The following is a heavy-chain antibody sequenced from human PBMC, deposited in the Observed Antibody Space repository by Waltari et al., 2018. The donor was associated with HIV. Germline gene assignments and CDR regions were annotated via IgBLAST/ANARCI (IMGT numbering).Heavy chain of an antibody. D-gene: IGHD3-3*01. Sequence: EVQLLESGGGLVQPGGSLSLSCAASGFTSSSSAMTWVRQAPGKGLEWVSAISGSGGSTYYADSVKGRFTISRDNSKNTLYLQMNSLRAEDTAVYYCAKDPGYDFWRGYFDYWGQGTLVTVSS. CDR2: ISGSGGST. V-gene: IGHV3-23*01. CDR1: GFTSSSSA. J-gene: IGHJ4*02. CDR3: AKDPGYDFWRGYFDY.